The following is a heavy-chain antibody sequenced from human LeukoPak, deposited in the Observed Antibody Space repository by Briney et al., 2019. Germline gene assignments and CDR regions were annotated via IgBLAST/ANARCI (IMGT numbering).Heavy chain of an antibody. CDR1: GFTFSSYA. D-gene: IGHD3-3*01. V-gene: IGHV3-23*01. Sequence: GGSLRLSCAASGFTFSSYAMSWVRQAPGKGLEWVSAISGSGGSTYYADSVKGRFTISRDNSKNTLCLQMNSLRAEDTAVYYCAKGAGNDFWSGYYHYYYYYMDVWGKGTTVTVSS. CDR2: ISGSGGST. CDR3: AKGAGNDFWSGYYHYYYYYMDV. J-gene: IGHJ6*03.